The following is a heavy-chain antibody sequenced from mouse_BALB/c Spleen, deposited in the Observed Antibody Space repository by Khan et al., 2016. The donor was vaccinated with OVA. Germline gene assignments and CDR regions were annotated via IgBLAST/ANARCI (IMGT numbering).Heavy chain of an antibody. CDR3: ARILSVFFDY. J-gene: IGHJ2*01. Sequence: QIQLVQSGPEVKKPGETVKISCKASGYTFTNYGMNWMKQAPGKGLKWMGWINTHTGESTYADDFKGRFAFSLETSANTAYLHINNLKNEDTATYFCARILSVFFDYWGQGTTRTVSS. V-gene: IGHV9-3-1*01. CDR2: INTHTGES. D-gene: IGHD6-2*01. CDR1: GYTFTNYG.